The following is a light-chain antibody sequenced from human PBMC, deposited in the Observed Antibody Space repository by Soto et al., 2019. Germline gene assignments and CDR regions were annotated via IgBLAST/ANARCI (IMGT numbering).Light chain of an antibody. CDR1: QSVSSY. V-gene: IGKV3-11*01. CDR3: QQRSNWPPEVT. Sequence: VLTHSASPLSLSPGERATLSWLASQSVSSYLAWYQQKPGQAPRLLVYDASNRATGIPARFSGSGSGTDFTLTISSLEPEDFAVYYCQQRSNWPPEVTFGQGTRLEIK. CDR2: DAS. J-gene: IGKJ5*01.